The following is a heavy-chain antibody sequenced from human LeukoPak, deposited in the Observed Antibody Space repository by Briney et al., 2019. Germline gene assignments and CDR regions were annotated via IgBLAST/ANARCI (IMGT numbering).Heavy chain of an antibody. CDR2: ISSSTSTI. J-gene: IGHJ4*02. Sequence: GGSLRLSCAASRFTFSTYSINWVRQAPGKGLERVSYISSSTSTIYYADSVKGRFTISRDNAKNSLYLQMNSLRAEDTAVYYCAGGYSYGRGVDYWGQGTLVTVSS. CDR3: AGGYSYGRGVDY. CDR1: RFTFSTYS. D-gene: IGHD5-18*01. V-gene: IGHV3-48*01.